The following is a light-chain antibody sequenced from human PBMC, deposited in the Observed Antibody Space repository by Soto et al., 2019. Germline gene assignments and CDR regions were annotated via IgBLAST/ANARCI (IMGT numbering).Light chain of an antibody. CDR3: QQSYSTPPWT. V-gene: IGKV1-39*01. CDR2: AAS. J-gene: IGKJ1*01. Sequence: DVQMTQSTSSLSASVGDRVPITCRASQSISSYLNWYQQKPGKAPKLLIYAASSLQSGVPSRFSGSGSGTDFTLTISSLQPEDFATYYCQQSYSTPPWTFAQGTE. CDR1: QSISSY.